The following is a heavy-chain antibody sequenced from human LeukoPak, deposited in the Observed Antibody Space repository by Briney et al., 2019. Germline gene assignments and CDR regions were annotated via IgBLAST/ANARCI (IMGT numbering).Heavy chain of an antibody. CDR3: ARHVTVATDFDY. D-gene: IGHD5-12*01. CDR1: GYSFTNYW. V-gene: IGHV5-10-1*01. J-gene: IGHJ4*02. Sequence: GESLKISCKGSGYSFTNYWISWVRQMPGKGLEWMGRIDPSDSYTDYSPSFQGHVTISADKSINTAYLQWSSLKALDTAMYYCARHVTVATDFDYWGQGTLVTVSS. CDR2: IDPSDSYT.